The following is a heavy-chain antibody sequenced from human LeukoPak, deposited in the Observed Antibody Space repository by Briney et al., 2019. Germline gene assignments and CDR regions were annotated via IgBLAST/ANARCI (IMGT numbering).Heavy chain of an antibody. CDR2: ISGSGGST. CDR1: GFTFSSYA. J-gene: IGHJ4*02. Sequence: GGSLRLSCAASGFTFSSYAMSWVRQAPGKGLEWVSGISGSGGSTYYADSVKGRFTISRDNAKNSLYLQMNSLRAEDTAVYYCARDRKRGAAAAGSYFDYWGQGTLVTVSS. V-gene: IGHV3-23*01. CDR3: ARDRKRGAAAAGSYFDY. D-gene: IGHD6-13*01.